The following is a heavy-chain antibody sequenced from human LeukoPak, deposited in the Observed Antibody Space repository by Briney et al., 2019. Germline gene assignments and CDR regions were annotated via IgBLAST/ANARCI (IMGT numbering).Heavy chain of an antibody. Sequence: GGSLRLSCAASGFTFSSYSMNWVRQAPGKGLEWVSSISSSSSYIYYADSVRGRFTISRDNARNSLYLQMNSLRAEDTAVYYCAREPSGYSSSWYHPYYYGMDVWGQGTTVTVSS. V-gene: IGHV3-21*01. J-gene: IGHJ6*02. CDR2: ISSSSSYI. CDR3: AREPSGYSSSWYHPYYYGMDV. D-gene: IGHD6-13*01. CDR1: GFTFSSYS.